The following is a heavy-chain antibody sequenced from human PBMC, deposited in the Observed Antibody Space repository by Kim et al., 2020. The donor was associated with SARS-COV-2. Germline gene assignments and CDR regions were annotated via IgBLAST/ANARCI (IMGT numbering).Heavy chain of an antibody. Sequence: GGSLRLSCAASGFTFSSYGMHWVRQAPGKGLEWVAVIWYDGSNKYYADSVKGRFTISRDNSKNTLYLQMNSLRAEDTAVYYCAREAPGSSWYGGFDYWGQGTLVTVSS. CDR1: GFTFSSYG. CDR3: AREAPGSSWYGGFDY. CDR2: IWYDGSNK. V-gene: IGHV3-33*01. D-gene: IGHD6-13*01. J-gene: IGHJ4*02.